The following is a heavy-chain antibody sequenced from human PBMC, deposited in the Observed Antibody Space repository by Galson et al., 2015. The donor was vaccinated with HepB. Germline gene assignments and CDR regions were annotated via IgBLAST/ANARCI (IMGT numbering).Heavy chain of an antibody. V-gene: IGHV3-73*01. CDR1: GFTFSGSA. J-gene: IGHJ4*02. CDR3: TRLGDFSGYSSR. Sequence: LRLSCAASGFTFSGSAIHWVRQASGKGPEWVGRIRSKANNYATSYVPSLKGRFTISRDDSKNMAYLHMKGLKTEDTAVYYCTRLGDFSGYSSRWGQGTLVTVSS. D-gene: IGHD6-13*01. CDR2: IRSKANNYAT.